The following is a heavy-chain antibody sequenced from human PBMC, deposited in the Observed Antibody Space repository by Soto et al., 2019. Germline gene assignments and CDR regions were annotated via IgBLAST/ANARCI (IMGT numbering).Heavy chain of an antibody. CDR3: ARDGYNSFTFGSWFDP. D-gene: IGHD3-16*01. CDR2: IIPIFGTA. CDR1: GGTFSSYA. V-gene: IGHV1-69*01. Sequence: QVQLVQSGAEVKKPGSSVKVSCKASGGTFSSYAISWVRQAPGQGLEWMGGIIPIFGTANYAQKFQGRVTITADESTSTAYMELSSLRSDDTAVYYCARDGYNSFTFGSWFDPWGQGTLVTVSS. J-gene: IGHJ5*02.